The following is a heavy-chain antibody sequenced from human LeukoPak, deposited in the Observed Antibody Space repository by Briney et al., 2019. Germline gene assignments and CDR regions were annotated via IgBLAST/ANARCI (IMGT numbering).Heavy chain of an antibody. D-gene: IGHD3-22*01. CDR1: GFTFSSYA. CDR3: ARATYYYDSSGYYVFYFDN. CDR2: ISGSGGST. Sequence: GGSLRLSCAASGFTFSSYAMNWVRQAPGKGLEWVSGISGSGGSTYYADSVKGRFTISRDNSKNTLYLQMNSLRAEDTAVYYCARATYYYDSSGYYVFYFDNWGQGTLVTVSS. J-gene: IGHJ4*02. V-gene: IGHV3-23*01.